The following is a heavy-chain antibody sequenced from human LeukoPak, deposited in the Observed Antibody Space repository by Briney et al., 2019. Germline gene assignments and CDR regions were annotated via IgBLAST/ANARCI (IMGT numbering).Heavy chain of an antibody. V-gene: IGHV1-18*01. Sequence: ASVKVSCKASGYTFTSYGISWVRQAPGQGLEWMGWISAYNGKTNYAQKFQGRVTMTRDTSTSTVYMELSSLRSEDTAVYYCARDCTVTTAGASDYWGQGTLVTVSS. CDR1: GYTFTSYG. CDR3: ARDCTVTTAGASDY. D-gene: IGHD4-17*01. CDR2: ISAYNGKT. J-gene: IGHJ4*02.